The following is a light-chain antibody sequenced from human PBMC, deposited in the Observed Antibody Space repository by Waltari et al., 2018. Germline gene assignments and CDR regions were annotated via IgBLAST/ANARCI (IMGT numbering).Light chain of an antibody. CDR2: GAS. CDR1: QSVSNN. J-gene: IGKJ1*01. Sequence: EIVMTQSPATLSVSPGERVTLSCRASQSVSNNLAWYQHKPGQAPRLLIYGASTRATDISARFSGSGSGTEFTLTISSLQSEDFAVYYCQQYNDWRTFGQGTKIEIK. CDR3: QQYNDWRT. V-gene: IGKV3-15*01.